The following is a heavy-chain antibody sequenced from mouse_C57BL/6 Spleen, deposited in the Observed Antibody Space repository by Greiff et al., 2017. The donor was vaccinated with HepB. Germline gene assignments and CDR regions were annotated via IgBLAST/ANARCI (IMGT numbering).Heavy chain of an antibody. CDR1: GYSITSGYY. J-gene: IGHJ2*01. CDR2: ISYDGSN. D-gene: IGHD1-1*01. Sequence: VQLKESGPGLVKPSQSLSLTCSVTGYSITSGYYWNWIRQFPGNKLEWMGYISYDGSNNYNPSLKNRISITRDTSKNQFFLKLNSVTTEDTATYYCARDYYYGSSLDYWGQGTTLTVSS. V-gene: IGHV3-6*01. CDR3: ARDYYYGSSLDY.